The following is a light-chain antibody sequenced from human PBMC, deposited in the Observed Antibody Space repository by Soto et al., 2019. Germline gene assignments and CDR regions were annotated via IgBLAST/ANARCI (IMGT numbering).Light chain of an antibody. CDR2: EVS. Sequence: GRTQPASLSGSPGESITICCTETSSDVDGNKYVSWYQQHPGKAPKLMIYEVSNRPSGVSNRFSGSKSGNTASLTSSGLQAEDAADYYCSSYTSNRTDVFGRGTKVTGL. J-gene: IGLJ1*01. V-gene: IGLV2-14*01. CDR3: SSYTSNRTDV. CDR1: SSDVDGNKY.